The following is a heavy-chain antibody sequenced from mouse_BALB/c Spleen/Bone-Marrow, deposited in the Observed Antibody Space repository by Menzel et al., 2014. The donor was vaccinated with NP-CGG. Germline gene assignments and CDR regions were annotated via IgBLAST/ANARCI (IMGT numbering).Heavy chain of an antibody. V-gene: IGHV5-17*02. J-gene: IGHJ4*01. D-gene: IGHD1-1*01. CDR3: ARRAYYYGSSYDAMDY. CDR2: ISSGSSTI. Sequence: EVQLVESGGGLVQPGGSRKLSCAASGFTFSSFGMHWVRQAPEKGLEWVAYISSGSSTIYYADTVKGRFTISRDNPKNTLFLQMTSLRSEDTAMYYCARRAYYYGSSYDAMDYWGQGTSVTVSS. CDR1: GFTFSSFG.